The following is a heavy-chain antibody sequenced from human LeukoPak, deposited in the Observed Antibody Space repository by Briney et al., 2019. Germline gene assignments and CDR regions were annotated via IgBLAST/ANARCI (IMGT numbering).Heavy chain of an antibody. V-gene: IGHV5-51*01. Sequence: GESLKISCKGSGYSFTSYWICGVRQIPGKGLEWRGIIYPGDSATSYSPSFQGHVTISADKSTSTAYLQWSSLKASDTAMYYCARQWAFSSSPDAFDIWGQGTMVTVSS. D-gene: IGHD6-13*01. CDR2: IYPGDSAT. J-gene: IGHJ3*02. CDR1: GYSFTSYW. CDR3: ARQWAFSSSPDAFDI.